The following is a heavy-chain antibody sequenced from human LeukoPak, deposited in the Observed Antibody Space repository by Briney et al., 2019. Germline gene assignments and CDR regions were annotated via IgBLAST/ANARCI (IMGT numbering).Heavy chain of an antibody. Sequence: GGSLRLSCAASGFTFSSYEMNWVRQAPGKGLEWVSAISGSGGSTYYADSVKGRFTISRDNSKNTLYLQMNSLRAEDTAIYYCAKHPYEGYCSGGSCWNNWFDPWGQGTLVTVSS. V-gene: IGHV3-23*01. J-gene: IGHJ5*02. CDR1: GFTFSSYE. CDR2: ISGSGGST. CDR3: AKHPYEGYCSGGSCWNNWFDP. D-gene: IGHD2-15*01.